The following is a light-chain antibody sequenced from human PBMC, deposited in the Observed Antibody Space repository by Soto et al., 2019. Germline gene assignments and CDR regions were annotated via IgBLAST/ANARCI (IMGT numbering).Light chain of an antibody. V-gene: IGKV1-39*01. CDR3: QQSYGTPWT. Sequence: DIHMTQSTSSLSASVGDRVSIACRASQSISSSLNWYQQTPGKAPQLLIYAASSLHSGVPSRFSASGSGTDFTLTIRSLQPEDFATYYCQQSYGTPWTFGQGTKVDI. CDR1: QSISSS. J-gene: IGKJ1*01. CDR2: AAS.